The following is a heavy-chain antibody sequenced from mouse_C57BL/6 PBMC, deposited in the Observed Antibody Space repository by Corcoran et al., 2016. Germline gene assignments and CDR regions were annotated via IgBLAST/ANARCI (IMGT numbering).Heavy chain of an antibody. CDR3: ATDYYGSSVFAY. CDR2: IFPGSGST. CDR1: GYTFTDYY. V-gene: IGHV1-75*01. Sequence: QVQLQQSGPELVKPGASVKISCKASGYTFTDYYINWVKQRPGQGIEWIGWIFPGSGSTYYNEKFKGKATLTVDKSSSTAYMLLSSLTSEDSAVYFCATDYYGSSVFAYWGQGTLVTVSA. D-gene: IGHD1-1*01. J-gene: IGHJ3*01.